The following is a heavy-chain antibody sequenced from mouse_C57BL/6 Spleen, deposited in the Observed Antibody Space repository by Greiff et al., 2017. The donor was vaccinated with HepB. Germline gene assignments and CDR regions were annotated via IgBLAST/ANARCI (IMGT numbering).Heavy chain of an antibody. V-gene: IGHV1-69*01. CDR3: ARWHYGSSPLDY. Sequence: VQLQQPGAELVMPGASVKLSCKASGYTFTSYWMHWVKQRPGQGLEWIGEIDPSDSYTNYNQKFKGKSTLTVDKSSSTAYMQLSSLTSEDSAVYYCARWHYGSSPLDYWGQGTTLTVSS. CDR1: GYTFTSYW. CDR2: IDPSDSYT. J-gene: IGHJ2*01. D-gene: IGHD1-1*01.